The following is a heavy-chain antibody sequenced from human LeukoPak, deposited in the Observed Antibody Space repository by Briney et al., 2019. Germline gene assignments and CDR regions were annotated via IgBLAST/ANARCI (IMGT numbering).Heavy chain of an antibody. D-gene: IGHD3-10*01. J-gene: IGHJ4*02. Sequence: ASVKVSRKASGYTFTSYYMHWVRQAPGQGLEWMGMINPSGGSTSYAQEFQGRVTMTRDTSTSTVYMELSSLRSDDTAVYYCASSYGSGSYWPLRYWGQGTLVTVSS. CDR1: GYTFTSYY. V-gene: IGHV1-46*01. CDR3: ASSYGSGSYWPLRY. CDR2: INPSGGST.